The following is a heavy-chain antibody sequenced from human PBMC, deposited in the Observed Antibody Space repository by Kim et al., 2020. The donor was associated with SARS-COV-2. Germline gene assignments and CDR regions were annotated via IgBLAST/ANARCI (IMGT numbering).Heavy chain of an antibody. J-gene: IGHJ4*02. CDR2: IYYSGST. CDR3: ARVGALYYFDY. Sequence: SETLSLTCTVSGGSISSYYWSWIRQPPGKGLEWIGYIYYSGSTNYNPSLKSRVTISVDTSKNQFSLKLSSVTAADTAVYYCARVGALYYFDYWGQGTLVTVSS. V-gene: IGHV4-59*13. CDR1: GGSISSYY.